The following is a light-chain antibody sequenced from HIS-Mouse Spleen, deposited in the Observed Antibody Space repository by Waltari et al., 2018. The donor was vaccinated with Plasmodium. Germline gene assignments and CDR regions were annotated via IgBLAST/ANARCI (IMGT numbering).Light chain of an antibody. V-gene: IGKV1-39*01. J-gene: IGKJ1*01. CDR3: QQNYNTWT. CDR1: QSISSY. CDR2: AAS. Sequence: DIQMTQSPSSLSAAVGARVTITCRASQSISSYLNWYQQKPGKAPKLLIYAASSLQSGVPSRFSGSGSGTDFTLTISSLQPEDFATCYCQQNYNTWTFGQGTKVEIK.